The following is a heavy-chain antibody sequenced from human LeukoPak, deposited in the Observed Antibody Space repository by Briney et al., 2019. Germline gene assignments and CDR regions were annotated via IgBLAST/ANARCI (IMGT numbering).Heavy chain of an antibody. CDR1: GGSISSYY. CDR3: ATGLGVFDY. Sequence: SETLSLTCTVSGGSISSYYWSWIRQPPGKGLEWIGYIFYSGSTNYNPSLESRVTMSVDTSKNQFSLNLRSVTAADTAVYYCATGLGVFDYWGRGILVTVSS. CDR2: IFYSGST. D-gene: IGHD1-14*01. J-gene: IGHJ4*02. V-gene: IGHV4-59*08.